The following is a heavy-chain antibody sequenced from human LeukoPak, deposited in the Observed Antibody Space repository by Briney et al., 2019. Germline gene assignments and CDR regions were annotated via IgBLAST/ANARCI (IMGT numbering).Heavy chain of an antibody. J-gene: IGHJ6*02. V-gene: IGHV1-18*01. CDR3: ARAGELGVGATTEDYYGMDV. CDR1: GYTFTSYG. Sequence: ASVEVSCKASGYTFTSYGISWVRQAPGQGLEWMGWISAYNGNTNYAQKLQGRVTMTTDTSTSTAYMELRSLRSDDTAVYYCARAGELGVGATTEDYYGMDVWGQGTTVTVSS. D-gene: IGHD1-26*01. CDR2: ISAYNGNT.